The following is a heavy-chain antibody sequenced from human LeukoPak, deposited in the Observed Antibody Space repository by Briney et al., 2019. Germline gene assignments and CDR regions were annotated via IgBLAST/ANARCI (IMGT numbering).Heavy chain of an antibody. CDR3: ARDLDGVSFDY. D-gene: IGHD1-1*01. CDR1: GFPFSDYY. Sequence: PGGSLRLSFAASGFPFSDYYMRWSRTAPGKGVGWVSYISSSSSYTNYSDSVKGRFTISRDNAKNSLYLQMNSLRAEDTAVYYCARDLDGVSFDYWGQGTLVTVSS. CDR2: ISSSSSYT. V-gene: IGHV3-11*06. J-gene: IGHJ4*02.